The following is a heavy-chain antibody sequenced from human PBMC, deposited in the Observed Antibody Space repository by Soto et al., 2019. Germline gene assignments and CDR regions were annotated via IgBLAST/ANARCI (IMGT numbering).Heavy chain of an antibody. CDR1: GYTFTHYY. CDR2: INPNGGIT. Sequence: GASVKVSCKASGYTFTHYYIHWVRQAPGQGLEWMGIINPNGGITTYAQKFRAGFSMTRDTSTSTVYLELSSLRSEDSAVYYCATSVNSAMAFDYWGQVTLVTVSS. CDR3: ATSVNSAMAFDY. J-gene: IGHJ4*02. D-gene: IGHD5-18*01. V-gene: IGHV1-46*01.